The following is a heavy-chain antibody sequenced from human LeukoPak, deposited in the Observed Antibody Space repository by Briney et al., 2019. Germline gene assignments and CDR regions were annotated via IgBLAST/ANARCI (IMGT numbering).Heavy chain of an antibody. Sequence: ASVKVSCKTSGYPFTSFGVSWVRQAPGQGLEWMGWISLYNGNTNFAQRFQGRLTLTTDTSTSTVYMELRSLRSDDTAVYFCARARRVQVIPVAESAEYFEHWGQGTLVTVSS. V-gene: IGHV1-18*01. CDR1: GYPFTSFG. D-gene: IGHD2-2*01. J-gene: IGHJ1*01. CDR3: ARARRVQVIPVAESAEYFEH. CDR2: ISLYNGNT.